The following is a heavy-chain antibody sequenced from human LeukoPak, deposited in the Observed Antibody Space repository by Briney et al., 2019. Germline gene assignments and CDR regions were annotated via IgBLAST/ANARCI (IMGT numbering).Heavy chain of an antibody. CDR1: GYSISSGYY. D-gene: IGHD2-15*01. CDR2: IYHSGST. J-gene: IGHJ4*02. V-gene: IGHV4-38-2*02. CDR3: ARDRGRGYFDY. Sequence: SETLSLTCTVSGYSISSGYYWGWIRQPPGKGLEWIGSIYHSGSTYYNPSLKSRVTISVDTSKNQFSPKLSSVTAADTAVYYCARDRGRGYFDYWGQGTLVTVSS.